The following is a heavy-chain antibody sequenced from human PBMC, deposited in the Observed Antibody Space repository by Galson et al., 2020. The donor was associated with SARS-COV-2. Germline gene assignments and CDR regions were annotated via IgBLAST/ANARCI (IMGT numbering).Heavy chain of an antibody. Sequence: KISCKASGYTFTGYYMHWVRQAPGQGLEWMGWINPNSGGTNYAQKFQGRVTMTRDTSISTAYMELRKLRSDDTAVYYCAAMGVNHFDYWGQGTLVTVSS. J-gene: IGHJ4*02. D-gene: IGHD1-26*01. CDR3: AAMGVNHFDY. CDR2: INPNSGGT. CDR1: GYTFTGYY. V-gene: IGHV1-2*02.